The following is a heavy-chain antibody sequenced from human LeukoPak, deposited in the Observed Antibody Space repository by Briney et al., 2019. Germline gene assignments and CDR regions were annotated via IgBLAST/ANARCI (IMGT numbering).Heavy chain of an antibody. CDR2: IYSGAST. D-gene: IGHD3-9*01. CDR1: GFTFNNYW. Sequence: PGGSLRLSCAAPGFTFNNYWMHWVRQAPGKGLEWVSVIYSGASTYYADSVKGRFTISRDNSKNTLHLQMNSLRAEDTAVYYCARGPDISTGPAPDYWGQGTLVTVSS. V-gene: IGHV3-53*01. CDR3: ARGPDISTGPAPDY. J-gene: IGHJ4*02.